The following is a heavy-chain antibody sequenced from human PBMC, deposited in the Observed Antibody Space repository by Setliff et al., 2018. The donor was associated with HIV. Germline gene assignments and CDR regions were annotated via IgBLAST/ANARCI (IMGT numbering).Heavy chain of an antibody. Sequence: SETLSLTCAVSGDSISRNYWWSWVRQPPGKGLERIGKIYHSGSTNFNPSLQSRVTISVDKSKNQFSLHLTSVTAADTGVYYCAQESPTTGYYYYMDVWGKGTTVTVSS. CDR1: GDSISRNYW. J-gene: IGHJ6*03. CDR2: IYHSGST. V-gene: IGHV4-4*02. CDR3: AQESPTTGYYYYMDV.